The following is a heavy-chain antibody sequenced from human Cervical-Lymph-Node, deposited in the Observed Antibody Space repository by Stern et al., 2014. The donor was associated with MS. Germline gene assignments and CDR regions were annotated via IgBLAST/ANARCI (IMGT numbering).Heavy chain of an antibody. CDR1: GASISSGTSY. CDR3: ARGHWELLGNNYFDS. V-gene: IGHV4-61*02. D-gene: IGHD1-26*01. Sequence: VQLVESGPGLVKPSQTLSLTCTVSGASISSGTSYWSWIRQPAGGGLEWIGRLHASGATYYNPSLKSRVTLSGYTSKNHFPLNLNSVTAADTAVYYCARGHWELLGNNYFDSWGQGTLVTVSS. J-gene: IGHJ4*02. CDR2: LHASGAT.